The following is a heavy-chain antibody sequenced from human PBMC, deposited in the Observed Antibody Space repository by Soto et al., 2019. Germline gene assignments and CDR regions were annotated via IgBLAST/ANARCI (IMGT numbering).Heavy chain of an antibody. CDR3: ARGHGLYDRSGYYDY. V-gene: IGHV4-59*12. J-gene: IGHJ4*02. D-gene: IGHD3-22*01. CDR1: VDSITTYY. CDR2: IYHSGST. Sequence: SETLSLTCTVSVDSITTYYWSWIRQPPGKGLEWIGYIYHSGSTYYNPSLKSRVTISVDRSKNQFSLKLSSVTAADTAVYYCARGHGLYDRSGYYDYWGQGTLVTVSS.